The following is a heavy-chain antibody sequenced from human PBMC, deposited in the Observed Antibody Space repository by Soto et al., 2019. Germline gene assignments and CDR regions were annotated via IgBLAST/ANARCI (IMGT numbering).Heavy chain of an antibody. CDR1: GFTFGDYA. D-gene: IGHD2-2*01. Sequence: GGSLRLSCTASGFTFGDYAMSWFRQAPGKGLEWVGFIRSKAYGGTKAYAASVKGRFTISIDDSKSIAYLQMNSLKTDDTAVYFCSRGYCSSTSCYVSYYMDVWGKGTTVTVSS. CDR2: IRSKAYGGTK. J-gene: IGHJ6*03. CDR3: SRGYCSSTSCYVSYYMDV. V-gene: IGHV3-49*03.